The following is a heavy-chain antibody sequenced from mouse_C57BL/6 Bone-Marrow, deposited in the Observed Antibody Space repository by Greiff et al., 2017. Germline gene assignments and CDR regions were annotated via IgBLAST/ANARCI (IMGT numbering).Heavy chain of an antibody. CDR3: SALEGGMG. V-gene: IGHV14-4*01. CDR1: GFNIKDDN. CDR2: IDPENGDT. Sequence: EVQLQQSGAALVRPGASVKLSCTASGFNIKDDNMHWVKQRPEQGLEWIGWIDPENGDTEYAPKFQGKATFTADPSSNTAYLQLSSLTCCDTAGYCCSALEGGMGWGQGTTLTVAS. J-gene: IGHJ2*01. D-gene: IGHD2-10*02.